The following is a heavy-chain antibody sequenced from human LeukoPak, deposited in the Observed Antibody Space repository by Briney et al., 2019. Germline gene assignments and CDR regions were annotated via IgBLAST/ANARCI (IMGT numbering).Heavy chain of an antibody. D-gene: IGHD3-3*01. Sequence: PGGSLRLSCAASGFTFSRFSMAWIRQAPGKGLEWVAQITVTGGVAAGNAYYRDSVKGRFTISRGNSKNTLYLEMNSLRAEDTAVYYCAKDDFGSVDHWGQGALVTISS. CDR3: AKDDFGSVDH. CDR2: ITVTGGVAAGNA. V-gene: IGHV3-23*01. J-gene: IGHJ4*02. CDR1: GFTFSRFS.